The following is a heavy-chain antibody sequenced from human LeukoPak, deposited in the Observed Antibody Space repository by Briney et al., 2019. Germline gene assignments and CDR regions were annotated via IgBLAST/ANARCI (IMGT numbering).Heavy chain of an antibody. Sequence: GRSLRLSCAASVFTFSSFGMHWVRQVPGKGLEWVAVIWYDGSEKFYADSVKGRFTISRDNSKNTLYLQMNSLRAEDTAVYYCARPVGGYCSGGSCPRAAFDIWGQGTMVTVSS. CDR1: VFTFSSFG. V-gene: IGHV3-33*01. CDR3: ARPVGGYCSGGSCPRAAFDI. J-gene: IGHJ3*02. D-gene: IGHD2-15*01. CDR2: IWYDGSEK.